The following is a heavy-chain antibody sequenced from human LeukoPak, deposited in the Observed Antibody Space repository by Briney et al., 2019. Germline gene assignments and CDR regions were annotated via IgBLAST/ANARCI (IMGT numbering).Heavy chain of an antibody. J-gene: IGHJ4*02. CDR1: GLSISNDW. V-gene: IGHV3-15*01. CDR2: VKSKSAGETT. D-gene: IGHD3-10*01. Sequence: PGGCLRLSCAASGLSISNDWMSWVRQAPGKGLEWDARVKSKSAGETTDYAAPVKGRFTISRDDSKNTLYLQMNSLKTEDTAVYYCTLIQGWGSGSYYRDFWGQGTLVTVSS. CDR3: TLIQGWGSGSYYRDF.